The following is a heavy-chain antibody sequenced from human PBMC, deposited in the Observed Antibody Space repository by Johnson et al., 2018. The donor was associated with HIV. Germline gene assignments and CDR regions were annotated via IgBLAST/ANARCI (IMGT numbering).Heavy chain of an antibody. D-gene: IGHD4-23*01. CDR3: ARDPPYGGNPSAFDV. CDR1: GFTFSTYA. J-gene: IGHJ3*01. V-gene: IGHV3-30-3*01. Sequence: QMLLVESGGGVVQPGRSLRLSCAASGFTFSTYAMHWVRQAPGKGLEWVTIISYDGINKYYADSVKGRFTISRDNSKYTLYLQMHSLRPEDTALYYCARDPPYGGNPSAFDVWGQGTMVTVSS. CDR2: ISYDGINK.